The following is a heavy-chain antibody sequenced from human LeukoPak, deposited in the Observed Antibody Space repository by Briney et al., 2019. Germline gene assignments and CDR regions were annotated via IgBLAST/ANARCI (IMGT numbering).Heavy chain of an antibody. J-gene: IGHJ4*02. D-gene: IGHD2-8*01. CDR3: ARGSNTHSDY. CDR2: IGTAGDT. V-gene: IGHV3-13*04. CDR1: GFTFSNYD. Sequence: PGGSLRLSCAASGFTFSNYDMHWVRQATGKGLEWVSAIGTAGDTYYPGSVRGRFTMSRENAKNSLYLQMISLAAGDTAVYYCARGSNTHSDYWGQGILVTVSS.